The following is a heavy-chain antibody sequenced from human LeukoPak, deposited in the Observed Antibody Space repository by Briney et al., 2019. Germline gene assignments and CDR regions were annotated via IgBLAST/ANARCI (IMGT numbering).Heavy chain of an antibody. CDR2: IKPDGSGE. Sequence: GGSLRLSCAASGFTFSSYSMTWVRQAPGKALEWVANIKPDGSGEYYVDSLKGRFTISRDNAENSLFLQMNNLRVDDTAVYYCARSGGYGWDYWGQGAVVTVSS. J-gene: IGHJ4*02. CDR1: GFTFSSYS. CDR3: ARSGGYGWDY. D-gene: IGHD5-12*01. V-gene: IGHV3-7*01.